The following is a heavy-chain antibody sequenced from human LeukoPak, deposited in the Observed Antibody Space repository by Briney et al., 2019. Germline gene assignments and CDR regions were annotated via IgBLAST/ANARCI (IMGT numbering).Heavy chain of an antibody. V-gene: IGHV3-7*01. CDR2: IKQDGSEK. D-gene: IGHD3-10*01. Sequence: GGSLRLSCAASEFTFSTYWMSWVRQAPGKGLEWVADIKQDGSEKYYVDSVKGRFTISRQNAKNSLFLQMNSLRAEDTAVYYCAKGAHYGSGSYYDYYFDYWGQGTLVTVSS. J-gene: IGHJ4*02. CDR3: AKGAHYGSGSYYDYYFDY. CDR1: EFTFSTYW.